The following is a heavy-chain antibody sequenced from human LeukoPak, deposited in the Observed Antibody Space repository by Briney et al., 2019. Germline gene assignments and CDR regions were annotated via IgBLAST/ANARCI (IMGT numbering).Heavy chain of an antibody. Sequence: PGGSLRLSCAASGFTFSSYAMTWVRQAPGKGLEWVSSISSSSSYIYYADSVKGRFTISRDNAKNSLYLQMNSLRAEDTAVYYCARDFDEGYFDYWGQGTLVTVSS. J-gene: IGHJ4*02. CDR2: ISSSSSYI. CDR1: GFTFSSYA. V-gene: IGHV3-21*01. CDR3: ARDFDEGYFDY.